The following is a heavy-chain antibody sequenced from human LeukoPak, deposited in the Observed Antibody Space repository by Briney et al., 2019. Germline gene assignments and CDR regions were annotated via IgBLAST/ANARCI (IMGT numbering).Heavy chain of an antibody. J-gene: IGHJ2*01. CDR3: ARKITMVRGPLIKGYFDL. CDR2: IRLGGGLT. D-gene: IGHD3-10*01. Sequence: PSETLSLTCAVYGGSFSGYYWSWIRQPPGKGLEWVSSIRLGGGLTHSADPVKGRFIISRDMNTLFLQMNNLRPEDTAMYYCARKITMVRGPLIKGYFDLWGRGTLVSVSS. V-gene: IGHV3-23*01. CDR1: GGSFSGYY.